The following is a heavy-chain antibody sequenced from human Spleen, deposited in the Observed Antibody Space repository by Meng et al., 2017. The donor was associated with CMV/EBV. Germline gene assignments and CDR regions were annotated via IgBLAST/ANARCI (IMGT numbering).Heavy chain of an antibody. CDR2: IYYSGRT. D-gene: IGHD3-22*01. J-gene: IGHJ5*02. CDR1: GGYY. CDR3: ARAPRSSVYDSSGYDLAFDP. V-gene: IGHV4-31*02. Sequence: GGYYWSWIRQPPGKGLEWIGYIYYSGRTYYNPSLKSRVTISVDTSKDQFSLKLSSVTAADTAVYYCARAPRSSVYDSSGYDLAFDPWGQGTLVTVSS.